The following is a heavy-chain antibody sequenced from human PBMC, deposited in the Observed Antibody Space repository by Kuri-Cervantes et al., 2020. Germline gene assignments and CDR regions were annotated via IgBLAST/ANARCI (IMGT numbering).Heavy chain of an antibody. CDR2: INPNSGGT. Sequence: ASVKVSCKASGYTFTGYYMHWVRQAPGQGLEWMGWINPNSGGTNYAQKLQGRVTMTTDTSTSTAYMELRSLRSDDTAVYYCARVGRRYDFWSGYYMGDWYYYGMDVWGQGTTVTVSS. CDR1: GYTFTGYY. CDR3: ARVGRRYDFWSGYYMGDWYYYGMDV. J-gene: IGHJ6*02. D-gene: IGHD3-3*01. V-gene: IGHV1-2*02.